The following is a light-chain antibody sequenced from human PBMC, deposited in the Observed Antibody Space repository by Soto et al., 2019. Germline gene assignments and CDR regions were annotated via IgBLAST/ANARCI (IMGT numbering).Light chain of an antibody. CDR3: QQSYSSPPWT. J-gene: IGKJ1*01. CDR1: QSHSPY. V-gene: IGKV1-39*01. Sequence: DIQMTQSPSSVSSSVPERFTISCLASQSHSPYVKWYQPKPGTAPRPLIYRAFRVKSGVPPRFSCSGSGRDFTLTISSPRPEDTATYFCQQSYSSPPWTFGQGTKVDI. CDR2: RAF.